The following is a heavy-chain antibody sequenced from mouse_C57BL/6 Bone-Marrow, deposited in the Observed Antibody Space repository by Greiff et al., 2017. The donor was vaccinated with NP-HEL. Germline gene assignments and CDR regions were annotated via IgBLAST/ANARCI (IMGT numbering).Heavy chain of an antibody. CDR1: GFNIKDDY. J-gene: IGHJ2*01. CDR2: IDPENGDT. V-gene: IGHV14-4*01. CDR3: TFYYSKAY. Sequence: EVQLQQSGAELVRPGASVKLSCTASGFNIKDDYMHWVKQRPEQGLEWIGWIDPENGDTEYASKFQGKATITADTSSNTPYMQLSSLTSEDTAVYYCTFYYSKAYWGQGTTLTVSS. D-gene: IGHD2-5*01.